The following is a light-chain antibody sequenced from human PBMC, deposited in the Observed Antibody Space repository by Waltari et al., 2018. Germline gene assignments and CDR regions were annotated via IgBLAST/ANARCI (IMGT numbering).Light chain of an antibody. CDR1: QSVSNS. V-gene: IGKV3-11*01. CDR3: QLRTGWPMT. J-gene: IGKJ5*01. Sequence: EVVLTQSPATLSLSPGERATLYCRASQSVSNSLAWYRQKPGQAPSLLIYDASTRAAGIPGRFSGSGSGTDFTLTISSLEPEDFAVYYCQLRTGWPMTFGQGTRLEIK. CDR2: DAS.